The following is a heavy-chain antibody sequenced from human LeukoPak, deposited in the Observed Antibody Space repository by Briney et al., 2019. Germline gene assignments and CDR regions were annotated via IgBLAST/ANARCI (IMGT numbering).Heavy chain of an antibody. Sequence: GESLRLSCAASRFTFSSYGMHWVRQAPGKGLEWVAIISYDGSEKYYVDSVKGRFTISRDNSKNTLYLQMNSLRLEDTAVYYCARRDSSSVVPRWDSWGQGTLVTVSS. CDR2: ISYDGSEK. CDR3: ARRDSSSVVPRWDS. CDR1: RFTFSSYG. D-gene: IGHD6-13*01. V-gene: IGHV3-30*03. J-gene: IGHJ4*02.